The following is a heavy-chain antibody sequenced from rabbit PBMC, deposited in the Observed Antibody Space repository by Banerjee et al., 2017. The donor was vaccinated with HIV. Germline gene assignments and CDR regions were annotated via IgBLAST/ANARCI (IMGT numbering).Heavy chain of an antibody. CDR3: VRDGYSSGWGERFNL. Sequence: QEQLVESGGGLVQPGGSLKLSCKASGFDFSSYGVSWVRQAPGKGLEWIGYIDPVFGSTYYASWVNGRFTISSHNAQNTLYLQLNSLTAADTATYFCVRDGYSSGWGERFNLWGPGTLVTVS. J-gene: IGHJ4*01. CDR1: GFDFSSYG. V-gene: IGHV1S47*01. CDR2: IDPVFGST. D-gene: IGHD4-1*01.